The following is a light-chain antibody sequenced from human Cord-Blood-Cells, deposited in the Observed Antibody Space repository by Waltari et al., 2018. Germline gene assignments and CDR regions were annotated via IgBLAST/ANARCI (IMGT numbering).Light chain of an antibody. CDR3: QQSYSTPPT. J-gene: IGKJ1*01. CDR1: QSISSY. Sequence: DIQMTQSPSSLSASVGDRVTITCRASQSISSYLNWYQQKPGKAPKLLIYAASSLQSGVPSRFSSRGSGTDFTVTISSQQPEDFATYYCQQSYSTPPTFGQGTKVEIK. V-gene: IGKV1-39*01. CDR2: AAS.